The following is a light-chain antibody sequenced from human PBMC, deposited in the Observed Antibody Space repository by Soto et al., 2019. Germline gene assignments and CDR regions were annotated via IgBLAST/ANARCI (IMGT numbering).Light chain of an antibody. Sequence: DIQMTQSPSSLSASVGERVTITCRASQTISNYLNWYQQKPGKAPNLLIYAASSLQSGVPSRFSGTGSGTDFTLTISSLQPEDFATYYCQQTYSTSWTFGQGTKVEIK. CDR2: AAS. CDR1: QTISNY. CDR3: QQTYSTSWT. V-gene: IGKV1-39*01. J-gene: IGKJ1*01.